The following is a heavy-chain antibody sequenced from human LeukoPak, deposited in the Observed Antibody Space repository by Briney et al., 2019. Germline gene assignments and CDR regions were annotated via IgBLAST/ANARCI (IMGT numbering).Heavy chain of an antibody. Sequence: GGSLRLSCAASGFTFSSYSMNWVRQAPGKGLEWVSYISSSSSTIYYADSVKGRFTISRDNAKNSLYLQMNSLRAEDAAVYYCAKDTGATMYYYMDVWGKGTTVTISS. V-gene: IGHV3-48*01. CDR2: ISSSSSTI. CDR3: AKDTGATMYYYMDV. J-gene: IGHJ6*03. D-gene: IGHD1-26*01. CDR1: GFTFSSYS.